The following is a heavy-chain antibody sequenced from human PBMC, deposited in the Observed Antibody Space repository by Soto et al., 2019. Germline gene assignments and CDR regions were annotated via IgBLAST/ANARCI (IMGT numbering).Heavy chain of an antibody. Sequence: ASVKVSCKASGYTFTNNDVSWVRQATGQGLEWMGWMNPGSGDTGYAQKSQGRVTMTRDISIATAYMGLNSLTSEDTAIYYCARMESFGSLNWFDPWGQGTLVTVSS. D-gene: IGHD5-18*01. CDR2: MNPGSGDT. CDR3: ARMESFGSLNWFDP. J-gene: IGHJ5*02. CDR1: GYTFTNND. V-gene: IGHV1-8*02.